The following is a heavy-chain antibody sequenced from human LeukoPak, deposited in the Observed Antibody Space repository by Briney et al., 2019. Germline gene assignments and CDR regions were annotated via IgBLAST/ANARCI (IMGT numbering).Heavy chain of an antibody. Sequence: ASVKVSCKASGYTFSNYYIHWVRQAPGQGLEWMGIINPSVGSTSYAQKFQGRVTMTRDMSTSTVYMELSSLRSEDTAVYYCARVEFEWFGDPDMVFLYWGQGTLVTVSS. D-gene: IGHD3-10*01. J-gene: IGHJ4*02. CDR2: INPSVGST. CDR3: ARVEFEWFGDPDMVFLY. V-gene: IGHV1-46*01. CDR1: GYTFSNYY.